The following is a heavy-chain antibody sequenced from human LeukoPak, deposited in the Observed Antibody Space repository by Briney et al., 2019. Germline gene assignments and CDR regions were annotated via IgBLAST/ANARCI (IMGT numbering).Heavy chain of an antibody. CDR1: GGSISSSSYY. J-gene: IGHJ3*02. CDR3: ARPKRLYLAFDI. Sequence: PSETLSLTCTVSGGSISSSSYYWGWIREPPGKGLEWIGSIYYSGSTYYNPSLKSRVTISVDTSKNQFSLKLSSVTAADTAVYYCARPKRLYLAFDIWGQGTMVTVSS. D-gene: IGHD2-8*01. CDR2: IYYSGST. V-gene: IGHV4-39*01.